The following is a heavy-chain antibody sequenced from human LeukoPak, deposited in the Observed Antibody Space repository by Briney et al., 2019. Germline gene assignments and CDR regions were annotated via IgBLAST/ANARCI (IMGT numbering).Heavy chain of an antibody. Sequence: SETLSLTCAVSGGSFSGYYWTWIRQPPGKGLEWIGVLGHDGSTNYNPSLKSRVTILVDTSKNHFSLTLRSVTAADTAVYFCARGIWGSSSFSYWGQGSLVAVSS. CDR1: GGSFSGYY. D-gene: IGHD6-6*01. CDR3: ARGIWGSSSFSY. J-gene: IGHJ4*02. V-gene: IGHV4-34*01. CDR2: LGHDGST.